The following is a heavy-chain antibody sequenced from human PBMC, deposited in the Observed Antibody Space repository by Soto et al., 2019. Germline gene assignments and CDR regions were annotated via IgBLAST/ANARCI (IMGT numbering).Heavy chain of an antibody. J-gene: IGHJ3*02. V-gene: IGHV1-24*01. CDR2: FDPEDGET. CDR3: ATVTSTLLTGYYNGAFDI. D-gene: IGHD3-9*01. Sequence: ASVKVSCKASGYTFTSYGISWVRQAPGKGLEWMGGFDPEDGETIYAQKFQGRVTMTEDTSTDTAYMELSSLRSEDTAVYYCATVTSTLLTGYYNGAFDIWGQGTMVTVSS. CDR1: GYTFTSYG.